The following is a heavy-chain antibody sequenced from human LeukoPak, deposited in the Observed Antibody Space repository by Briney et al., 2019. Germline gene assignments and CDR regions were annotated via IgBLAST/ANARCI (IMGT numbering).Heavy chain of an antibody. J-gene: IGHJ4*02. V-gene: IGHV4-59*01. Sequence: PSETLSLTRTVSGGSISSYYWSWIRQPPGKGLEWIGYIYYSGSTNYNPSLKSRVTISVDTSKNQFSLKLSSVTAADTAVYYCATRYSSGWHPFDYWGQGTLVTVSS. CDR2: IYYSGST. CDR1: GGSISSYY. D-gene: IGHD6-19*01. CDR3: ATRYSSGWHPFDY.